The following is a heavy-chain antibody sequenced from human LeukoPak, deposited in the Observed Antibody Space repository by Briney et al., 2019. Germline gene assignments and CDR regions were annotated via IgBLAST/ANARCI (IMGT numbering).Heavy chain of an antibody. CDR3: AKSYNGYESKPDY. J-gene: IGHJ4*02. CDR1: GFTFSSYA. Sequence: GGSLRLSCAASGFTFSSYAMSWVRQAPGKGLEWVSSISDSGGRTFYTDSVKGRFTISRDNSKITLYLQMNSLRAEDTAVYYCAKSYNGYESKPDYWGQGTLVTVSS. D-gene: IGHD5-12*01. V-gene: IGHV3-23*01. CDR2: ISDSGGRT.